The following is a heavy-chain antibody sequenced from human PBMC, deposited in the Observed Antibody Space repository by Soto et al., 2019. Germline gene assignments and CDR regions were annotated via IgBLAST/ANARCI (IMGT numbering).Heavy chain of an antibody. V-gene: IGHV1-58*01. CDR2: IVVGSGNT. Sequence: QMQLVQSGPEVKKPGTSVKVSCKASGFTFTSSAVQWVRQARGQRLEWIGWIVVGSGNTNYAQKFQERVTITRDMXRSTAYMELSSLRSEDTAVYYCAADRRSGSDPPFDYWGQGTLVTVSS. D-gene: IGHD1-26*01. J-gene: IGHJ4*02. CDR3: AADRRSGSDPPFDY. CDR1: GFTFTSSA.